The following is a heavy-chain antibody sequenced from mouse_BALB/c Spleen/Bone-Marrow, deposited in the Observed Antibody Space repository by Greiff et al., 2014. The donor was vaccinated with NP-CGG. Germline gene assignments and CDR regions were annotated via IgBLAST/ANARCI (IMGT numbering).Heavy chain of an antibody. CDR1: GYSFTDYF. Sequence: EVNVVESGPELVKPGTSVKISCKTSGYSFTDYFMNWVKQSHGKSLEWIGRINPYNGDTFYNQKFMGKATLTVDKSSNTAHMELLSLTSEDSAVYYCGRWANWGQGTTLTVSS. V-gene: IGHV1-37*01. CDR2: INPYNGDT. CDR3: GRWAN. J-gene: IGHJ2*01.